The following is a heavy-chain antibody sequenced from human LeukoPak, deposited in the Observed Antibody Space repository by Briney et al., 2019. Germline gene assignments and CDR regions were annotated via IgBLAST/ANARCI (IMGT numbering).Heavy chain of an antibody. V-gene: IGHV3-23*01. CDR1: GFTFSSYA. D-gene: IGHD3-16*01. J-gene: IGHJ4*02. CDR2: ISGSGGSA. CDR3: ARDALRVRGKSSYFDY. Sequence: PGGSLRLSCAASGFTFSSYAMSWVRQAPGKGLEWVSAISGSGGSAYYADSVKGRFTISRDNSKNTLYLQMNSLRAEDTAVYYCARDALRVRGKSSYFDYWGQGTLVTVSS.